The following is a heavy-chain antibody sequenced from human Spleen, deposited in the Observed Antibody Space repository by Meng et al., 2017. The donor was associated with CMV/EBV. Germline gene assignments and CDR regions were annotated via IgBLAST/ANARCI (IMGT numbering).Heavy chain of an antibody. CDR1: GGSFSGYY. J-gene: IGHJ6*02. CDR2: IKHSGST. Sequence: SETLSLTCAVYGGSFSGYYWSWIRQPPGKGLEWIGEIKHSGSTNYNPSLKSRVTISVDTSKNQFSLKLSSVTAADTAGYYCATSRGLTYYYYGMDVWGQGTTVTVSS. D-gene: IGHD3-10*01. V-gene: IGHV4-34*01. CDR3: ATSRGLTYYYYGMDV.